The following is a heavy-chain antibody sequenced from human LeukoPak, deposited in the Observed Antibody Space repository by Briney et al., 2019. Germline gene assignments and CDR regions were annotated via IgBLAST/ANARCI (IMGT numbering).Heavy chain of an antibody. CDR3: ANDWGGIDY. J-gene: IGHJ4*02. Sequence: GRSLRLSCAAPGFTFSSYGMHWVRQAPGKGLEWVAVISYDGSNKYYADSVKGRFTISRDNSKNTLYLQMNSLRAEDTAVYYCANDWGGIDYWGQGTLVTVSS. V-gene: IGHV3-30*18. D-gene: IGHD3-16*01. CDR2: ISYDGSNK. CDR1: GFTFSSYG.